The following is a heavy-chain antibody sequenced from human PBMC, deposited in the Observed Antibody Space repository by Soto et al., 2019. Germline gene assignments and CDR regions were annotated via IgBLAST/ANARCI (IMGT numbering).Heavy chain of an antibody. V-gene: IGHV1-69*19. CDR2: ISPMFGAA. CDR3: AREVQVHTPAFVY. CDR1: GGPFNTYA. J-gene: IGHJ4*02. D-gene: IGHD3-10*01. Sequence: QVQLVQSGAEMKKPGSSVKVSCQSSGGPFNTYAMNWVRQAPGQGPEWMGDISPMFGAANYAPKFQGRVTITAYESTGTSYMQLSSLTSEDTALYFCAREVQVHTPAFVYWGQGTLVTVSS.